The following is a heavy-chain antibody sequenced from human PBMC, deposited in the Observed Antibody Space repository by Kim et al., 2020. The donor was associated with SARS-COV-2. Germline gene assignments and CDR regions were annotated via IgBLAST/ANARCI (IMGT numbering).Heavy chain of an antibody. J-gene: IGHJ4*02. D-gene: IGHD6-13*01. CDR1: GFTFNNYA. CDR3: TKLLPAAGSGY. V-gene: IGHV3-23*01. CDR2: IGPSGGTT. Sequence: GGSLRLSCAASGFTFNNYAMTWVRQAPGKGLEWVSAIGPSGGTTYYADSVKGRFTVSRDNSKNTLYLHMDSLRAEDTAVYYCTKLLPAAGSGYWGQGTLVTASS.